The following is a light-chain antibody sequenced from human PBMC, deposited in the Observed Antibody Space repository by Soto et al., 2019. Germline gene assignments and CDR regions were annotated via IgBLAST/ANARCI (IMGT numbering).Light chain of an antibody. Sequence: QSALTQPASVSGSPGQSITISCTGTSSDVGDYNFVSWYQQYPGKSPKLMISEVSNRPSGVSNRFSGSKSGNTASLTISGLQAEDEADYYCSSYTSDSSFVVFGTGTKVTVL. CDR3: SSYTSDSSFVV. J-gene: IGLJ1*01. CDR2: EVS. V-gene: IGLV2-14*01. CDR1: SSDVGDYNF.